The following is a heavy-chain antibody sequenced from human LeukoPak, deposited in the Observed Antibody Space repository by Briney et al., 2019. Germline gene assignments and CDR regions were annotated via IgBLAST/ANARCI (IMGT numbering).Heavy chain of an antibody. J-gene: IGHJ5*02. CDR1: GGSISSYY. CDR3: AREGGYCSSTSCHNWFDP. Sequence: PSETLSLTCTVSGGSISSYYWSWIRQPPGKGLEWIGRIYTSGSTNYNPSLKSRVTMSVDTSKNQFSLKLSSVTAADTAVYYCAREGGYCSSTSCHNWFDPWGQGTLVTVSS. CDR2: IYTSGST. V-gene: IGHV4-4*07. D-gene: IGHD2-2*01.